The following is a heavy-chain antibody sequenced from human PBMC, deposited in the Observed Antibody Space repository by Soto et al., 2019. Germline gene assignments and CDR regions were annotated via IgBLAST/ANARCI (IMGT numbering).Heavy chain of an antibody. V-gene: IGHV1-46*01. Sequence: QVQLVQSGAEVKKPGASVKLSCRTSGYTFTHYYIHWVRQAPGQGLEWLAIINPASGSTNYAQDFRCRVPLTMATSTTTVYMELSGLRAEDTAIFYCARDLAAGEHWGQGPLVTVSS. D-gene: IGHD6-25*01. J-gene: IGHJ4*02. CDR2: INPASGST. CDR1: GYTFTHYY. CDR3: ARDLAAGEH.